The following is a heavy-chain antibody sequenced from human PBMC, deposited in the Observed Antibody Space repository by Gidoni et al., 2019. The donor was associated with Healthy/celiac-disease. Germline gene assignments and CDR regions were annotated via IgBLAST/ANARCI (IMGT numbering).Heavy chain of an antibody. Sequence: HVQLLASGGGVVHPGRSLRLSCAASVFPFSSYGMHGVRQAPGKGVEWVAGIWYDGSKKDYADYVKGRLTISRDNSKNTLYLQMNSLRAEDTAVYYCARDGIWFGELNWFDPWGQGTLVTVSS. J-gene: IGHJ5*02. D-gene: IGHD3-10*01. V-gene: IGHV3-33*01. CDR2: IWYDGSKK. CDR3: ARDGIWFGELNWFDP. CDR1: VFPFSSYG.